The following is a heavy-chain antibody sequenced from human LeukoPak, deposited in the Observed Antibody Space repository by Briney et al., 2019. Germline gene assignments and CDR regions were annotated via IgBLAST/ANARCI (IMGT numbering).Heavy chain of an antibody. V-gene: IGHV3-23*01. CDR2: ISGGVGST. Sequence: PGGSLRLSCAASGFTFSTYAMSWVRQTPEKGLEWVSAISGGVGSTYYADSVKGRFTISRDNSKNTLYLQMNSLRAEDTAVYYCAKDVYGDYGGLVYWGQGTLVTVSS. CDR1: GFTFSTYA. D-gene: IGHD4-17*01. J-gene: IGHJ4*02. CDR3: AKDVYGDYGGLVY.